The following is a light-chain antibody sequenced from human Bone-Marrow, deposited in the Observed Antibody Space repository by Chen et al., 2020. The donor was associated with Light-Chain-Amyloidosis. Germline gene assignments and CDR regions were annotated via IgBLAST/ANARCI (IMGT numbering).Light chain of an antibody. CDR2: EVN. J-gene: IGLJ3*02. Sequence: QSALTQPASVSGSPGQSLTISCTGTSSDVGSYNLVSWYQQRPGKAPKFMIYEVNKRPSGVSNRFSGSKSGNTASLTISGLQAEDEADYYCCSYAGSSTLVFGGGTKVTVL. CDR1: SSDVGSYNL. CDR3: CSYAGSSTLV. V-gene: IGLV2-23*02.